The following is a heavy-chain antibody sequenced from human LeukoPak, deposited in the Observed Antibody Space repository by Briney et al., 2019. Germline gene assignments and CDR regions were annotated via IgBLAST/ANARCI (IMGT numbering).Heavy chain of an antibody. D-gene: IGHD3-22*01. J-gene: IGHJ4*02. CDR2: ITSSSYI. CDR1: GFTFSSYT. CDR3: ARHVVAVGFDY. V-gene: IGHV3-21*01. Sequence: GGSLRLSCAASGFTFSSYTMNWVRQAPGKGLEWVSSITSSSYIYYADSVMGRFTISRDNANNSLYLQMNSLRAEDTAVYYCARHVVAVGFDYWGQGTLVTVSS.